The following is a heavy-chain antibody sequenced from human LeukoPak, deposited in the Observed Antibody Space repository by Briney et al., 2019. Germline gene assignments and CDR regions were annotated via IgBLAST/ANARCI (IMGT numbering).Heavy chain of an antibody. CDR2: IYFSGST. J-gene: IGHJ6*02. CDR1: GGSISITTYY. V-gene: IGHV4-39*01. CDR3: ANLGYYNYGMDV. Sequence: SETLSLTCTVSGGSISITTYYWGWIRQPPGKGLEWIGTIYFSGSTYYNPSLKRRVTISVDTSKNQFSLTMSSVTAADTAVYYCANLGYYNYGMDVWGHGTTVTVSS.